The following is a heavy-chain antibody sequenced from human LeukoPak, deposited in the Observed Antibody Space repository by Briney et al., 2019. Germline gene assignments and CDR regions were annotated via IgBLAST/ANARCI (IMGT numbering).Heavy chain of an antibody. CDR1: GFTFSSYW. Sequence: GGSLRLSYAASGFTFSSYWTSWVRQAPGKGLEWVANIKQDGSEKYYVDSVKGRFTISRDNAKNSLYLQMNSLRAEDTAVYYCARDRSEYYGSGSYFDYWGQGTLVTVSS. D-gene: IGHD3-10*01. CDR2: IKQDGSEK. J-gene: IGHJ4*02. CDR3: ARDRSEYYGSGSYFDY. V-gene: IGHV3-7*01.